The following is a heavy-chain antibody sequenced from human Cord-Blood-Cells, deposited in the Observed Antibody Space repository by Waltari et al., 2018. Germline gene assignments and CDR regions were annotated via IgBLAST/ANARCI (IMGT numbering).Heavy chain of an antibody. J-gene: IGHJ3*02. CDR3: ARGSYCSSTSCYDAFDI. CDR2: IGTAGDT. Sequence: EVQLVESGGGLVQPGGSLRLSCAASGFTFSSYDMHWVRHATGKGLEWVSAIGTAGDTYYPGSVKGRFTISRENAKNSLYLQMNSLRAGDTAVYYCARGSYCSSTSCYDAFDIWGQGTMVTVSS. CDR1: GFTFSSYD. D-gene: IGHD2-2*01. V-gene: IGHV3-13*01.